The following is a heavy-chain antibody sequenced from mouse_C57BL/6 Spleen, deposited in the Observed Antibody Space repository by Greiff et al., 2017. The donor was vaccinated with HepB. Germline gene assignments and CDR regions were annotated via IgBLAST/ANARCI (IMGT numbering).Heavy chain of an antibody. CDR1: GFNIKDYY. CDR2: IDPEDGDT. Sequence: VQLQQSGAELVRPGASVKLSCTASGFNIKDYYMHWVKQRPEQGLEWIGRIDPEDGDTEYAPKFQGKATMTADTSSNPAYLQLSSLTSEDTAVYYCTTRDGRGTYFDYWGQGTTLTVSS. V-gene: IGHV14-1*01. D-gene: IGHD1-1*01. J-gene: IGHJ2*01. CDR3: TTRDGRGTYFDY.